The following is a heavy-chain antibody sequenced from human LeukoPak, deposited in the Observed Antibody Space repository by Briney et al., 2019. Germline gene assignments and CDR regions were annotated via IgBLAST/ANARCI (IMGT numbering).Heavy chain of an antibody. J-gene: IGHJ4*02. Sequence: PSETLSLTCGVYGGSFSGYYWSWIRQPPGKGLEWIGEINHSGSTNYNPSLKSRVTISVDTSKNQFSLKLSSVTAADTAVYYCARAARAARRLHWFGYWGQGTLVTVSS. D-gene: IGHD6-25*01. V-gene: IGHV4-34*01. CDR3: ARAARAARRLHWFGY. CDR2: INHSGST. CDR1: GGSFSGYY.